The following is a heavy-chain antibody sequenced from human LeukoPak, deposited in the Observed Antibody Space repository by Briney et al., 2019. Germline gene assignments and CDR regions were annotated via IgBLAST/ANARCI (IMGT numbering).Heavy chain of an antibody. CDR2: ISPTGAST. CDR1: TFTFSRYA. D-gene: IGHD6-13*01. CDR3: AKVEVAAAGTAY. Sequence: GGSLRLSCAASTFTFSRYAMAWVRQAPGKGLEWVSAISPTGASTYYADSVKGRFTISRDNSKNTLSLEMNSLRAEDTAVYYCAKVEVAAAGTAYWGQGTLVTVSS. J-gene: IGHJ4*02. V-gene: IGHV3-23*01.